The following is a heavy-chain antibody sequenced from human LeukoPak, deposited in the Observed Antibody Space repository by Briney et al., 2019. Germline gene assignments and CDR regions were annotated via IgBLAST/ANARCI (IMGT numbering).Heavy chain of an antibody. CDR3: ARVPNDYGV. CDR1: GGSISSYS. V-gene: IGHV4-59*01. D-gene: IGHD4-17*01. Sequence: SETLSLTCTVSGGSISSYSWSWIRQPPGKGLEWIGYIYYSGSTNYNPSLKSRVTISVDTSKNQFSLKLSSVTAADTAVYYCARVPNDYGVWGQGTMVTVSS. CDR2: IYYSGST. J-gene: IGHJ3*01.